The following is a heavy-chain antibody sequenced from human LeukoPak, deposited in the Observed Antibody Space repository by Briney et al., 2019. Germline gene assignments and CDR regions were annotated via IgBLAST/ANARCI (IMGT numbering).Heavy chain of an antibody. V-gene: IGHV1-46*01. Sequence: ASVKVSCKASGYTFTSYSMHWVRQAPGQGLEWMGIINPSGGSTSYAQKFQGRVTMTRDMSTSTVYMELSSLRSEDTAVYYCARDPYYYDSSGYYYYDYWGQGTLVTVSS. CDR1: GYTFTSYS. CDR3: ARDPYYYDSSGYYYYDY. CDR2: INPSGGST. D-gene: IGHD3-22*01. J-gene: IGHJ4*02.